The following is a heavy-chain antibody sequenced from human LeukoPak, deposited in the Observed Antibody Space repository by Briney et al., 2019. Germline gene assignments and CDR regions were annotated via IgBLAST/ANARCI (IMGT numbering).Heavy chain of an antibody. CDR1: GYTFTSYG. Sequence: ASVKVSCKASGYTFTSYGISWVRQAPGQGLEWMGWISAYNGSTNYAQKLQGRVTMTTDTSTSTAYMELRSLRSDDTAVYYCARDSQQLERNHNNWFDPWGQGTLVTVSS. V-gene: IGHV1-18*01. CDR3: ARDSQQLERNHNNWFDP. J-gene: IGHJ5*02. D-gene: IGHD6-13*01. CDR2: ISAYNGST.